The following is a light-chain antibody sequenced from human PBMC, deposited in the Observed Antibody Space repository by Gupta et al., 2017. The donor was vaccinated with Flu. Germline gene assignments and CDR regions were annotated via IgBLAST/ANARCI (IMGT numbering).Light chain of an antibody. J-gene: IGKJ1*01. V-gene: IGKV3-15*01. Sequence: VMTQSPATLSVSPGERATLSCRASQSVDDNLAWYQQKPGQAPRLLISGASTRATDVPPRFTGSGSGTEFTLTISSLQSEDFAVYYCQHYKGWPRTFGQGTTVEF. CDR1: QSVDDN. CDR2: GAS. CDR3: QHYKGWPRT.